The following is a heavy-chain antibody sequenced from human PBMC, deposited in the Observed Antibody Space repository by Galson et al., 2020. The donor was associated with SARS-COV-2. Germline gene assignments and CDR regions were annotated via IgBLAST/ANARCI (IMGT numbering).Heavy chain of an antibody. CDR2: ISSSSSYI. V-gene: IGHV3-21*01. J-gene: IGHJ4*02. CDR3: ARVGFSYRYYFDY. D-gene: IGHD4-4*01. Sequence: GESLKISCAASGFTFSSYSMNWVRQAPGKGLEWVSSISSSSSYIYYADSVKGRFTISRDNAKNSLYLQMNSLRAEDTAVYYCARVGFSYRYYFDYWGQGTLVTVSS. CDR1: GFTFSSYS.